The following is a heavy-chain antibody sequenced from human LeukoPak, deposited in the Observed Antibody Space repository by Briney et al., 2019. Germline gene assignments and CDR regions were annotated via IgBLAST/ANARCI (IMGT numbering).Heavy chain of an antibody. Sequence: GGSLRLSCAASGFTFSSYWMSWVRQAPGKGLEGVANIKQDGSEKYYVDSVKGRFTISRDNAKNSLYLQMNSLRAEDTAVYYCAREGPSIAAAGTPEDYWGQGTLVTVSS. CDR1: GFTFSSYW. V-gene: IGHV3-7*01. CDR2: IKQDGSEK. CDR3: AREGPSIAAAGTPEDY. D-gene: IGHD6-13*01. J-gene: IGHJ4*02.